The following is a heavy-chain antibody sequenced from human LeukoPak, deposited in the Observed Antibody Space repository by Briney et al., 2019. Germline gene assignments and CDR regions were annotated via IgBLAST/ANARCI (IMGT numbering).Heavy chain of an antibody. J-gene: IGHJ3*02. CDR3: AKDRPYSSSWHDAFDI. V-gene: IGHV3-23*01. Sequence: GGSLRLSCAASGFTFSNYAMSWVRQAPGKGLEWVSTISGSGGSTYSADSVKGRFTISRDNSKNTLYLQMNSLRAEDTAIYYCAKDRPYSSSWHDAFDIWGQGTMVTVSS. D-gene: IGHD6-13*01. CDR2: ISGSGGST. CDR1: GFTFSNYA.